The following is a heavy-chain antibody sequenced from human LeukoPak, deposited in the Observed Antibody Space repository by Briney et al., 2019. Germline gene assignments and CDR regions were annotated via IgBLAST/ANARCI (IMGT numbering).Heavy chain of an antibody. CDR2: ISGSGGST. Sequence: PGGSLRLSCAASGFTFSSYAMSWVRQTPGKGLEWVSAISGSGGSTYYADSVKGRFTISRDNSKNTLYLQMNSLGAEDTAVYYCAKDRDIVGASYFDYWGQGTLVTVSS. D-gene: IGHD1-26*01. CDR1: GFTFSSYA. V-gene: IGHV3-23*01. CDR3: AKDRDIVGASYFDY. J-gene: IGHJ4*02.